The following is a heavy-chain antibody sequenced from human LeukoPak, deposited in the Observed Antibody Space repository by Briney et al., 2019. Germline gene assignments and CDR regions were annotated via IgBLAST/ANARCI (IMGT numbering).Heavy chain of an antibody. D-gene: IGHD6-13*01. J-gene: IGHJ5*02. CDR3: ARGRGIAAAWNWFDP. Sequence: GASVKVSCKASRYTFTSYDINWVRQATGQGLEWMGWMNPNSGNTGYAQKFQGRVTMTRNTSISTAYMELSSLRSEDTAVYYCARGRGIAAAWNWFDPWGQGTLVTVSS. V-gene: IGHV1-8*01. CDR1: RYTFTSYD. CDR2: MNPNSGNT.